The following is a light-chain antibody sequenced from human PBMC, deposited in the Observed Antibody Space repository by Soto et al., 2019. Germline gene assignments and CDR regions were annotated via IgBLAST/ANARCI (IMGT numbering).Light chain of an antibody. CDR1: QSLLHSNGYNY. Sequence: IVMTQSPLSLSVTPGEPASISCRSSQSLLHSNGYNYLDWYLQKPGQSPQLLIQLASNRASGVPDRFSGSGSGTEFTLKISRVEAEDVGVYYCMETLQVLYTFGQGTKVDIK. V-gene: IGKV2-28*01. CDR3: METLQVLYT. J-gene: IGKJ2*01. CDR2: LAS.